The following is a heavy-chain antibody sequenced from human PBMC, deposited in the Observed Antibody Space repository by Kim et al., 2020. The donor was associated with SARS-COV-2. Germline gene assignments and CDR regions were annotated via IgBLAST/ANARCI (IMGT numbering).Heavy chain of an antibody. Sequence: ASVKVSCKASGYTFTGYYMHWVRQAPGQGLEWMGWINPNSGGTNYAQKFQGRVTMTRDTSISTAYMELSRLRSDATAVYYCARVGYSSGYLNYYYYGMDVWGQGTTVTVSS. CDR3: ARVGYSSGYLNYYYYGMDV. D-gene: IGHD6-19*01. V-gene: IGHV1-2*02. J-gene: IGHJ6*02. CDR1: GYTFTGYY. CDR2: INPNSGGT.